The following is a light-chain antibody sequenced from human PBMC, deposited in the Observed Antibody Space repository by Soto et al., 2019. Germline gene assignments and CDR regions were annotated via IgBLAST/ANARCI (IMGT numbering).Light chain of an antibody. Sequence: DIQMTQSPSSLSASVGDRVTITCRASQSISSYLNWYQQKPGKAPKLLIYAASSLQSGVPSRFSGSGSGTDFTLTISSMQPEDFATCYWQQSYSTPGPFTFGPGTKVDIK. CDR2: AAS. CDR1: QSISSY. J-gene: IGKJ3*01. V-gene: IGKV1-39*01. CDR3: QQSYSTPGPFT.